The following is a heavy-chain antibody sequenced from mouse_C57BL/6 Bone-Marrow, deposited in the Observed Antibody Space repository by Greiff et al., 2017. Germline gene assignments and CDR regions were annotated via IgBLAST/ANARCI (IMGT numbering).Heavy chain of an antibody. CDR2: IYPGDGDT. J-gene: IGHJ3*01. CDR1: GYAFSSSW. V-gene: IGHV1-80*01. Sequence: QVQLQQSGAELVKPGASVRISCKASGYAFSSSWMNWVQQRPGKSLGWIGQIYPGDGDTNYNGKFKGKATLTADKSSSTAYMQLSSLTSDDSAVYFCARGAYWGQGTLVTVSA. CDR3: ARGAY.